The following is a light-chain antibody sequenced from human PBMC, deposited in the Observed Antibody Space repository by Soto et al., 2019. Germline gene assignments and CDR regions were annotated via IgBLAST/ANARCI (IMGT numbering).Light chain of an antibody. Sequence: QSVLTQPPSVSGAPGQRVPISCTGSSPNIGAGYDVHWYQQLPGTAPKLLIYVNSNRPSGVPDRFSGSKSGTSASLAITGLQAEDEADYYCQSYDSSLSAVVFGGGTKLTVL. CDR1: SPNIGAGYD. V-gene: IGLV1-40*01. J-gene: IGLJ2*01. CDR2: VNS. CDR3: QSYDSSLSAVV.